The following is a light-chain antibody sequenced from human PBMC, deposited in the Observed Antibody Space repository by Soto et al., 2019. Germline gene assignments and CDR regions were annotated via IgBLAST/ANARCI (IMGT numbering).Light chain of an antibody. V-gene: IGKV4-1*01. Sequence: DIAMTQSPDSLAVSLGERATINCKSSQSLLYNSNNKNYLAWYQQEPGQPPKLLIYWASTRESGVPDRFSGSGSGTDFTLTISNLQAEDVAVYYCHQYYSVPLTFGGGTKVEIK. J-gene: IGKJ4*01. CDR1: QSLLYNSNNKNY. CDR3: HQYYSVPLT. CDR2: WAS.